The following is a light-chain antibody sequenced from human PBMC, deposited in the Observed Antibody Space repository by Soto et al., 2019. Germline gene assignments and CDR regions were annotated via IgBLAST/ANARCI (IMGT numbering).Light chain of an antibody. CDR1: QSVSSSY. V-gene: IGKV3-20*01. CDR2: GAS. J-gene: IGKJ3*01. CDR3: QQYGSSPFT. Sequence: EIVLTQSPGTLSLSPGERATLSCRASQSVSSSYLAWYQQKPGQAPRLLIYGASSRATGIPDRFSGSGSGTDFTLTISRLEPEDCAVYYCQQYGSSPFTSGPGTKVDIK.